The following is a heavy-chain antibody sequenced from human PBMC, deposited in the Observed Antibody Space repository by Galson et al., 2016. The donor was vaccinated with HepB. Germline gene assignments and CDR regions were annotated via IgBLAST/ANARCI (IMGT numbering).Heavy chain of an antibody. CDR3: AGDHSFADSAWWFDP. CDR2: INPRTGAT. J-gene: IGHJ5*02. D-gene: IGHD3-3*01. Sequence: SVKVSCKASGYTFIGHWMHWVRQAPGQGLEWRGIINPRTGATGYAENFQGRITLTSDTSANTVDMEMSSLRSEDTAGYYCAGDHSFADSAWWFDPWGQGTLLSVSS. CDR1: GYTFIGHW. V-gene: IGHV1-46*01.